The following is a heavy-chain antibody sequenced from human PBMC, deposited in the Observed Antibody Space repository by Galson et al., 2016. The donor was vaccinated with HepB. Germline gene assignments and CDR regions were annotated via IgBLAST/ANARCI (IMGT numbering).Heavy chain of an antibody. D-gene: IGHD2-15*01. J-gene: IGHJ4*02. CDR1: GDSISSGAYY. Sequence: TLSLTCTVSGDSISSGAYYWTWMRQHPTQGLEWIGYIFYSGSTYYNLYLKSRVTISVDTSKNQFYLNLTSVTSADTAVYYCARIGFCSGGSCFAGGFDYWGQGTLVTVSS. CDR3: ARIGFCSGGSCFAGGFDY. V-gene: IGHV4-31*03. CDR2: IFYSGST.